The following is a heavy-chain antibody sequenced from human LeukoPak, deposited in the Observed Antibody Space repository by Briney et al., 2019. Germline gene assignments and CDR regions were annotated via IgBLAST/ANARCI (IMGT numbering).Heavy chain of an antibody. V-gene: IGHV3-21*01. Sequence: GGSLRLSCEASGFTFTTCSITWVRQAPGKGLEGVSIISSGSSAIFSADALKGRFTISRDNAKNSLYLQMNSLRAEDTAVYYCARLKGGATDWFDPWGQGTLVTVSS. CDR3: ARLKGGATDWFDP. J-gene: IGHJ5*02. CDR2: ISSGSSAI. CDR1: GFTFTTCS.